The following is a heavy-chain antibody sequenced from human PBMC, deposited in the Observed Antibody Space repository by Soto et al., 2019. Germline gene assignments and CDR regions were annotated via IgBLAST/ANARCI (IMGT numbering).Heavy chain of an antibody. D-gene: IGHD3-3*01. CDR3: AKDAPLRFLEWLLSAVDY. Sequence: PGGSLRLSCAASGFTFSSYAMSWVRQAPGKGLEWVSAISGSGGSTYYADSVKGRFTISRDNSKNTLYLQMNSLRAEDTAVYYCAKDAPLRFLEWLLSAVDYWGQGTLVTVSS. V-gene: IGHV3-23*01. CDR1: GFTFSSYA. J-gene: IGHJ4*02. CDR2: ISGSGGST.